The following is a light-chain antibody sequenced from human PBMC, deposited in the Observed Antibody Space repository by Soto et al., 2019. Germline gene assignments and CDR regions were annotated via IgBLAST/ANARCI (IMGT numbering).Light chain of an antibody. CDR1: SSDIGSNS. J-gene: IGLJ3*02. V-gene: IGLV1-44*01. CDR3: ATWDDSLNGV. CDR2: NNN. Sequence: QSVLTQPPSVSGTPGQTVTISCSGSSSDIGSNSVNWYQHLPGTAPRVVIYNNNQRPSGVPDRFSGSKSGTSASLAISGLRSEDEADYYCATWDDSLNGVFGGGTKLTVL.